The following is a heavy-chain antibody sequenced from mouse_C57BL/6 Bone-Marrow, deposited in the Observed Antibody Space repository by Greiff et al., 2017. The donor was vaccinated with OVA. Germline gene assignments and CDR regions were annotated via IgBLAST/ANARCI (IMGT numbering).Heavy chain of an antibody. V-gene: IGHV7-1*01. Sequence: EVKLMESGGGLVQSGRSLRLSCATSGFTFSDFYMEWVRQAPGKGLEWIAASRNKANDYTTEYSASVKGRFIVSRDTSQSILYLQMNALRAEDTAIYYCAREGIWGQGTSVTVSS. CDR3: AREGI. J-gene: IGHJ4*01. CDR2: SRNKANDYTT. CDR1: GFTFSDFY.